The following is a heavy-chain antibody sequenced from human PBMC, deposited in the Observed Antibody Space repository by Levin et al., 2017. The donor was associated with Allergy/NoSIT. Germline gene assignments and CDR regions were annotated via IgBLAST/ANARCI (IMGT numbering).Heavy chain of an antibody. CDR3: ARDRGDSGYDHTAENWFDP. CDR1: GDSVSSNSAA. D-gene: IGHD5-12*01. J-gene: IGHJ5*02. Sequence: PSETLSLTCAISGDSVSSNSAAWNWIRQSPSRGLEWLGRTYYRSKWYNDYAVSVNSRITINPDTSKNQFSLQLNSVTPEDTAVYYCARDRGDSGYDHTAENWFDPWGQGTLVTVSS. CDR2: TYYRSKWYN. V-gene: IGHV6-1*01.